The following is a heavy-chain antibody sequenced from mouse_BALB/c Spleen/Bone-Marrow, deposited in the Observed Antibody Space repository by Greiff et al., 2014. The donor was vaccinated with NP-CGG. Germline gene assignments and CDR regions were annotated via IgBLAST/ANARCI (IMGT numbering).Heavy chain of an antibody. CDR3: ARPPYDYGSSYDAMDY. CDR2: INPSTGYT. J-gene: IGHJ4*01. Sequence: VQLQQSGAELAKPGASVKMSCKASGYTFTSYWMHWVKQRPGQGLEWIGYINPSTGYTEYNQKFKDKATLTADKSSSTAYMQLSSLTSEDSAVYYCARPPYDYGSSYDAMDYWGQGTSVTVSS. CDR1: GYTFTSYW. D-gene: IGHD1-1*01. V-gene: IGHV1-7*01.